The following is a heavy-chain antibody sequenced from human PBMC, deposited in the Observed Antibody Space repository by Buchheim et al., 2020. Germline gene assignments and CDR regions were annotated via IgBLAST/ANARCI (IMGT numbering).Heavy chain of an antibody. V-gene: IGHV3-15*01. CDR1: GFTLCNAW. Sequence: EVQLVESGGGLVKSGGSLRLFCAVSGFTLCNAWMSWVRQAPGGGREWVGRIKSKTDGGTTDYAAPVKGRFTISRDDPKNTLYLQMNSLKTEDTAVYYCTTVGIIYSNGFDYWGQGTL. D-gene: IGHD4-11*01. CDR3: TTVGIIYSNGFDY. CDR2: IKSKTDGGTT. J-gene: IGHJ4*02.